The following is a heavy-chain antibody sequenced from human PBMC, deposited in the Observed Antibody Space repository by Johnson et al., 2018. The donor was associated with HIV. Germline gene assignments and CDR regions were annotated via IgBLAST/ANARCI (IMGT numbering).Heavy chain of an antibody. CDR1: GFTVSSNY. CDR3: ATSYYYDSSYDAFDI. D-gene: IGHD3-22*01. V-gene: IGHV3-66*03. Sequence: EVQLVESGGALIQPGGSLRLSCAASGFTVSSNYMSWVRQAPGKGLEWVSVIYSGGTTYYADSVKGRLTISRDNSKNTLYLQMNSLRAEDTAVYYCATSYYYDSSYDAFDIWGQGTMVTVSS. J-gene: IGHJ3*02. CDR2: IYSGGTT.